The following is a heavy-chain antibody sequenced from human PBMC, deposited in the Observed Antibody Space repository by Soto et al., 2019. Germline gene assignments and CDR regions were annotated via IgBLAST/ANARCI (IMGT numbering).Heavy chain of an antibody. CDR3: ARSIYYGSGSYDY. CDR1: GGYIISSSYY. J-gene: IGHJ4*02. D-gene: IGHD3-10*01. V-gene: IGHV4-39*01. CDR2: IYYSGST. Sequence: SETLSHTSTVSGGYIISSSYYWGWIRKPPGKGLEWIGSIYYSGSTYYNPSLKSRVTISVDTSKNQFSLKLSSVTAAETAVYYCARSIYYGSGSYDYWGQGTLVTVSS.